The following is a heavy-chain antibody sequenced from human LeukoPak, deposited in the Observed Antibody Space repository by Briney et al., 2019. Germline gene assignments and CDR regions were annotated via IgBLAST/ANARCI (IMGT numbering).Heavy chain of an antibody. CDR1: GGSFSGYY. CDR3: ARGPRYGSSWYPSQPKSFDY. J-gene: IGHJ4*02. CDR2: INHSGST. V-gene: IGHV4-34*01. Sequence: SETLSLTCAVYGGSFSGYYWSWIRQPPGKGLEWIGEINHSGSTNYNPSLKSRVTISVDTSKNQFSLKLSSVTAADTAVYYCARGPRYGSSWYPSQPKSFDYWGQGTLVTVSS. D-gene: IGHD6-13*01.